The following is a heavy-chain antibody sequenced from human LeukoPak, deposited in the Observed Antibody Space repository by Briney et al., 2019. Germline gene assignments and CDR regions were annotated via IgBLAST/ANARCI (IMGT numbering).Heavy chain of an antibody. CDR3: ARGSRLPFNY. D-gene: IGHD2-21*01. Sequence: SEALSLTCTVSGGSISSGLYYWTSIRQPAGKGLGWIGRIYTSGSANYNPSLKSRVTISVDTSKNQFSLKLSSVTAADTAVYYCARGSRLPFNYWGQGTLVTVSS. V-gene: IGHV4-61*02. CDR1: GGSISSGLYY. CDR2: IYTSGSA. J-gene: IGHJ4*02.